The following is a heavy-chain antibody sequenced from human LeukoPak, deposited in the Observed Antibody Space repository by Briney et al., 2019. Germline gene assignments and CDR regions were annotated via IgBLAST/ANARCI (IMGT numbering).Heavy chain of an antibody. CDR3: AKEGEIRGYYFDF. V-gene: IGHV3-30-3*01. Sequence: PGGSLRLSCAASGFTFSDYAMHWVRQAPGKGLEWVAVISKDGSDKYYPGSVRGRFTISRDNSKNTLYLQMSSLRAEDTAVYYCAKEGEIRGYYFDFWGQGTLVTVSS. D-gene: IGHD3-10*01. CDR2: ISKDGSDK. CDR1: GFTFSDYA. J-gene: IGHJ4*02.